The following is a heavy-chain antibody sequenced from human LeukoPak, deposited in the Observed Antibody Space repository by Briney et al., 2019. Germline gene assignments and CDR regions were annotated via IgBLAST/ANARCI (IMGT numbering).Heavy chain of an antibody. CDR1: GFTLSGYS. Sequence: GGSLRLSCTASGFTLSGYSMNWIRQAPGKGLEWVSSFGTRSTSVYHAGSVKGRFAISRDNAKNSLYLQVNSLRAEDTALYYCAREVSEGFDFWGQGTLVTVSS. V-gene: IGHV3-21*01. J-gene: IGHJ4*02. D-gene: IGHD3-22*01. CDR3: AREVSEGFDF. CDR2: FGTRSTSV.